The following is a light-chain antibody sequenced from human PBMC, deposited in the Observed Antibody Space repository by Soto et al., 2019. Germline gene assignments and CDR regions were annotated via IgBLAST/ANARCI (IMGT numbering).Light chain of an antibody. CDR1: QGISSY. Sequence: TQSPSSLSASTGDRVTITCRASQGISSYLAWYQQKPGKAPKLLIYAASTLQSGVPSRFSGSGSGTDFTLTISCLQSEDFATYYCQQLNSYPLTFGGGTKVDIK. CDR2: AAS. J-gene: IGKJ4*01. CDR3: QQLNSYPLT. V-gene: IGKV1-8*01.